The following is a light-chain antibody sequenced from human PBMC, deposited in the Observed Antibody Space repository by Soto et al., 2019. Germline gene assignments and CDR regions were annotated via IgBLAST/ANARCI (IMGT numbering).Light chain of an antibody. CDR2: DAY. J-gene: IGKJ1*01. Sequence: EIVLTQSPAPLSLSPGERATLSCRASQSVSRYLAWYQQNPGQAHRLLMYDAYTRAPGITASCRGSGSATELTLTIRSLQSEEFAVYYCKQYKNWPRTFGQGTKVDI. V-gene: IGKV3-15*01. CDR1: QSVSRY. CDR3: KQYKNWPRT.